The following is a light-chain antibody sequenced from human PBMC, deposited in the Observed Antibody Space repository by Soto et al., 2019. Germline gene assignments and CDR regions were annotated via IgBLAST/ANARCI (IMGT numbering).Light chain of an antibody. V-gene: IGKV1-9*01. CDR3: QQLNSYPRT. J-gene: IGKJ1*01. Sequence: IHLTQSPSSLSASVGDRVTITCRASQGISSYLAWYQQKPGKAPKLLIYAASTLQSEVPSRFSGSGSGTDFTLTISSLQPEDFATYYCQQLNSYPRTFGLGTKVDI. CDR2: AAS. CDR1: QGISSY.